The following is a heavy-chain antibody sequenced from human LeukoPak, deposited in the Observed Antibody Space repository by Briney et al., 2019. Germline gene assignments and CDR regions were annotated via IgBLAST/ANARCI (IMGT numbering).Heavy chain of an antibody. Sequence: ASVKVSCKASRYTFTSYDINWVRQATGQGLEWMGWINPNSGNTGYAQKFQGRVTMTRNTSISTAYMELNSLRFEDTAMYYCARVPGPAAGNYYFYYMDVWGKGTTVTVSS. V-gene: IGHV1-8*01. CDR3: ARVPGPAAGNYYFYYMDV. J-gene: IGHJ6*03. CDR2: INPNSGNT. CDR1: RYTFTSYD. D-gene: IGHD2-2*01.